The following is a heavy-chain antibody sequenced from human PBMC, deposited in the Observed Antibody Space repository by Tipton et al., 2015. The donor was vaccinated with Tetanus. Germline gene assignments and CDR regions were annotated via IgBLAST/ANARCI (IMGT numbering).Heavy chain of an antibody. CDR3: ARRDSSSSPFSPRGAFDI. CDR1: GGSISSGDYY. V-gene: IGHV4-30-4*01. J-gene: IGHJ3*02. D-gene: IGHD6-6*01. CDR2: IYYSGST. Sequence: TLSLTCTVSGGSISSGDYYWSWIRQPPGKGLEWIGYIYYSGSTYYNPSLKSRVTISVDTSKNQFSLKLSSVTAADTAVYYCARRDSSSSPFSPRGAFDIWGQGTMVTVSS.